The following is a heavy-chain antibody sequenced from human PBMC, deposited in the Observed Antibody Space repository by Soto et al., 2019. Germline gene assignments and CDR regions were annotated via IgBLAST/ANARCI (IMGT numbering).Heavy chain of an antibody. CDR3: ARRSAVTTFYFYGMDV. J-gene: IGHJ6*02. CDR1: GYSFTSYW. V-gene: IGHV5-10-1*01. D-gene: IGHD4-17*01. CDR2: IDPSDSYT. Sequence: GESLKISCKGSGYSFTSYWISWVRQMPGKGLEWMGRIDPSDSYTNYSPSFQGHVTISADKSISTAYLQWSSLKASDTATYYCARRSAVTTFYFYGMDVWGQGTTVTVSS.